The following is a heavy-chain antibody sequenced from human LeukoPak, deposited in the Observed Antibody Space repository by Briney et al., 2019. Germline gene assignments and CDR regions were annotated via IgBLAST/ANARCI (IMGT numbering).Heavy chain of an antibody. CDR1: GGTFSSYG. V-gene: IGHV1-18*01. Sequence: ASVKVSCKASGGTFSSYGISWVRQAPGQGLEWMGWISAYNGNTNYAQKLQGRVTMTTDTSTSTAYMELRSLRSDDTAVYYCARSTYYDILTGYPQFDYWGQGTLVTVSS. J-gene: IGHJ4*02. CDR2: ISAYNGNT. CDR3: ARSTYYDILTGYPQFDY. D-gene: IGHD3-9*01.